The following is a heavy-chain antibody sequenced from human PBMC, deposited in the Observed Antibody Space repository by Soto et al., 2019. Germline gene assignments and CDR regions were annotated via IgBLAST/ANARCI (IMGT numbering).Heavy chain of an antibody. V-gene: IGHV1-69*02. CDR3: ARGRGGAGIDY. CDR1: GGTFSSYT. CDR2: IIPILDVA. D-gene: IGHD6-19*01. Sequence: QVQLVQSGAEVKKPGSSVKVSCKASGGTFSSYTVSWVRQAPGQGLEWMGRIIPILDVANYAPKFQDRVTITADKSPTTAYMELTSLISEDTAVYYCARGRGGAGIDYWGQGTLVTVSS. J-gene: IGHJ4*02.